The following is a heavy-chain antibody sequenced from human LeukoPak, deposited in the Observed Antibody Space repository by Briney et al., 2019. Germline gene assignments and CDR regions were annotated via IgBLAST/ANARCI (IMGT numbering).Heavy chain of an antibody. J-gene: IGHJ4*02. D-gene: IGHD5-18*01. Sequence: GGSLRLSCAASGFTFSSYAMSWVRQAPGKGLEWVSAISGSGGCTYYADSVEGRFTISRDNSKNTLCLQMNSLRAEDTAVYYCASRGYNPYWGQGTLVTVSS. CDR1: GFTFSSYA. V-gene: IGHV3-23*01. CDR3: ASRGYNPY. CDR2: ISGSGGCT.